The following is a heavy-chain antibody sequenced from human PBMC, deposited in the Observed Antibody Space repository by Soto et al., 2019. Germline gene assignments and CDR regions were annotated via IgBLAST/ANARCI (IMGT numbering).Heavy chain of an antibody. D-gene: IGHD6-19*01. V-gene: IGHV4-30-4*01. CDR1: GGSISSGDYY. J-gene: IGHJ4*02. CDR3: ARRRAVAGDFDY. Sequence: SETLSLTCTVSGGSISSGDYYWSWIRQPPGKGLEWIGYIYYSGSTYYNPSLKSRVTISVDTSKNQFSLKLSSVTAADTAVYYCARRRAVAGDFDYWGQGTLVTVSS. CDR2: IYYSGST.